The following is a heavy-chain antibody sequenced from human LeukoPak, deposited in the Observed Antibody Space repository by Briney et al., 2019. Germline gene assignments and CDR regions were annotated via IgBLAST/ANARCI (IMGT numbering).Heavy chain of an antibody. CDR3: ASGRIAAAKYYYYGMDV. D-gene: IGHD6-13*01. Sequence: GSSVEVSCKASGGTFSSYAISWVRQAPGQGLEWMGRIIPILGIANYAQKFQGRVTITADKSTSTAYMELSSLRSEDTAVYYCASGRIAAAKYYYYGMDVWGQGTTVTVSS. CDR2: IIPILGIA. V-gene: IGHV1-69*04. CDR1: GGTFSSYA. J-gene: IGHJ6*02.